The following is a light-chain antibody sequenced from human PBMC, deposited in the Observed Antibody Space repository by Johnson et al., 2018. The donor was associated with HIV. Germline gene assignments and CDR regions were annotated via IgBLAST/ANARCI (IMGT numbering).Light chain of an antibody. V-gene: IGLV1-51*02. J-gene: IGLJ1*01. CDR3: GTWDSNLSAYV. Sequence: VLTQPPSVSAAPGQMVTISCSGSSSKIGNNYVSWYQQLPGTAPKLPIYENNKRPSGLPDRFSGSTSGTSATLGITGLPTGDEADYYCGTWDSNLSAYVFGTGTKVTVL. CDR1: SSKIGNNY. CDR2: ENN.